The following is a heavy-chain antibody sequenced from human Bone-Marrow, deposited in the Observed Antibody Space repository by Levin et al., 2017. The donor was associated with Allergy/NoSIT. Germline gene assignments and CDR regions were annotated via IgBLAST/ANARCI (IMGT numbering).Heavy chain of an antibody. CDR3: ARYMKVAGTNWYFDL. V-gene: IGHV4-59*01. J-gene: IGHJ2*01. D-gene: IGHD6-19*01. CDR2: IHHSGST. CDR1: GGSISNYY. Sequence: AGGSLRLSCTVSGGSISNYYWSWIRQPPGKGLEWIGYIHHSGSTNYNPSLESPVTISVDTSKNQLTLKLISVTAADTAVYYCARYMKVAGTNWYFDLWGRGTLVTVAS.